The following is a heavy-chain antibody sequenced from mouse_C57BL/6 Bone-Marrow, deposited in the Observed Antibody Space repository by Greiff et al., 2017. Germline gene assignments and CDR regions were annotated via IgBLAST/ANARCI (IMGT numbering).Heavy chain of an antibody. CDR2: ISSGGSYT. D-gene: IGHD1-1*01. CDR1: GFTFSSYG. V-gene: IGHV5-6*02. Sequence: EVMLVESGGDLVKPGGSLKLSCAASGFTFSSYGMSWVRQTPDKRLEWVATISSGGSYTYYPDSVKGRFTISRDNAKNTLYLQMSSLKSEDTAMYYCGRRGTTRGSYYFDYWGQGTTLTVSS. J-gene: IGHJ2*01. CDR3: GRRGTTRGSYYFDY.